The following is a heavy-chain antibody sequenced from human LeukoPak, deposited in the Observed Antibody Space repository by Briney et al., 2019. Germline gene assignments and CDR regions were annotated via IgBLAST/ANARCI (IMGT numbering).Heavy chain of an antibody. CDR3: ARQDFWSGYHGAYYYMDV. CDR1: GYTFTSYG. CDR2: ISAYHGNT. V-gene: IGHV1-18*01. J-gene: IGHJ6*03. D-gene: IGHD3-3*01. Sequence: ASVKVSCKASGYTFTSYGISWVRQAPGQGLEWMGWISAYHGNTNYAQKLQGRVTMTTDTSTSTAYMELRSLRSDDTAVYYCARQDFWSGYHGAYYYMDVWGKGTTVTVSS.